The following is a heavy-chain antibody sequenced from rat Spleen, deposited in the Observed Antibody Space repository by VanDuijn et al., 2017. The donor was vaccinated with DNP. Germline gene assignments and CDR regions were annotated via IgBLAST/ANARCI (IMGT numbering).Heavy chain of an antibody. D-gene: IGHD1-12*02. Sequence: QVQLQQSGAELTKPGSSVKISCKASGYTFTSYYIGWIKRTTGQGLEYIGYIYPGSGRTNYNEKFMGKATLTVDKSSSTAFMHLSSLTPDDSAVYYCARWSDGLDYWGQGVMVTVSS. CDR2: IYPGSGRT. V-gene: IGHV1-43*01. J-gene: IGHJ2*01. CDR1: GYTFTSYY. CDR3: ARWSDGLDY.